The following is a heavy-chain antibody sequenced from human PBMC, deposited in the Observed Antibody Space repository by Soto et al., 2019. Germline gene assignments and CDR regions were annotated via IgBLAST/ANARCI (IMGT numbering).Heavy chain of an antibody. J-gene: IGHJ4*02. CDR3: ARSRITMVREFDY. CDR1: GYTFTGYY. D-gene: IGHD3-10*01. CDR2: INPNSGGT. Sequence: ASVKVSCKASGYTFTGYYMHWVRQAPGQGLEWMGWINPNSGGTNYAQKFQGWVTMTRDTSISTAYMELSRLRSDDTAVYYCARSRITMVREFDYWGQGTLVTVSS. V-gene: IGHV1-2*04.